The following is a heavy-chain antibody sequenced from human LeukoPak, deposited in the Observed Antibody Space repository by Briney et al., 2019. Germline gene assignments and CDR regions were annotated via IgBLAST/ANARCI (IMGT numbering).Heavy chain of an antibody. D-gene: IGHD7-27*01. J-gene: IGHJ5*02. CDR1: GDSIRTYY. CDR3: ARSSLTGGWFDP. Sequence: SETLSLTCSVSGDSIRTYYWSWIRQPAGKGLEWIGYIIDTGSTNYKPSLKTRLTTSVDVSKNQISLKLSSVTAADTAVYYCARSSLTGGWFDPWGQGTLVTVSS. V-gene: IGHV4-59*01. CDR2: IIDTGST.